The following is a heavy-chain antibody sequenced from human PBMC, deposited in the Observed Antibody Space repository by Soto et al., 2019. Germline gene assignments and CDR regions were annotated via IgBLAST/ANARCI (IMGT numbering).Heavy chain of an antibody. Sequence: QVQLVESGGGVVQPGRSLRLSCAASGFTFSSYGMHWVRQAPGKGLEWVAVIWYDGSNKYYADSVKGRFTISRDNSKNTRERQMNSLRAEDTAVYYCARDPAITIFGGRHAFDIWGQGTMVTVSS. CDR2: IWYDGSNK. V-gene: IGHV3-33*01. CDR3: ARDPAITIFGGRHAFDI. D-gene: IGHD3-3*01. CDR1: GFTFSSYG. J-gene: IGHJ3*02.